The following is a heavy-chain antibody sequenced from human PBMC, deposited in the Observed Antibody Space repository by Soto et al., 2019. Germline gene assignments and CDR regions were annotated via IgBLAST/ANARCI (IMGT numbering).Heavy chain of an antibody. CDR2: IWYEGSNK. V-gene: IGHV3-33*01. J-gene: IGHJ6*02. CDR3: ARGDYYDSSGLDYYYYGMDV. D-gene: IGHD3-22*01. CDR1: GFTFSSYG. Sequence: GGSLRLSCAASGFTFSSYGMHWVRQAPGKGLEWVAVIWYEGSNKYYADSVKGRFTISRDNSKNTLYLQMNSLRAEDTAVYYCARGDYYDSSGLDYYYYGMDVWGQGTTVPVYS.